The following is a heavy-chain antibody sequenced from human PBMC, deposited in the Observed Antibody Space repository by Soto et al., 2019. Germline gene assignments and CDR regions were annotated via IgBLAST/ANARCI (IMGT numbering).Heavy chain of an antibody. CDR2: IYWDDDK. Sequence: QITLKESGPTLVKPTQTLTLTCTFSGLSLSTSGEAVGWIHQPPGKALEWLALIYWDDDKRYNPTLKTRLTITKDTSKNQVVLTLTNMEPADTATYYCAHYVSTSPAGWFDPWGQGILVTVSS. CDR1: GLSLSTSGEA. V-gene: IGHV2-5*02. J-gene: IGHJ5*02. CDR3: AHYVSTSPAGWFDP. D-gene: IGHD3-10*02.